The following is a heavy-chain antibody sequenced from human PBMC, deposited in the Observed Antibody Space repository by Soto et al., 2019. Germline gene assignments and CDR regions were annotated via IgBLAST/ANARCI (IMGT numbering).Heavy chain of an antibody. CDR2: IYDSGST. Sequence: QVQLQESGPGLVKPSETLSLTCTVSGGSISSYYWSWIRQPPGKGLEWIGYIYDSGSTNYNPSLKSRVTISVDTSKNQFSLRLTPVTAADTAVYYCAAAPRYWGQGTLVTVSS. CDR3: AAAPRY. CDR1: GGSISSYY. V-gene: IGHV4-59*01. D-gene: IGHD2-15*01. J-gene: IGHJ4*02.